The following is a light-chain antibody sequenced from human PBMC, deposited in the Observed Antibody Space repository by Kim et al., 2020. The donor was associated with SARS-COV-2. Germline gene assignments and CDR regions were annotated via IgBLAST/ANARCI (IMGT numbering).Light chain of an antibody. V-gene: IGKV3-11*01. CDR2: DAS. CDR3: QQRSNWPLT. CDR1: QSVVSY. J-gene: IGKJ4*01. Sequence: LPPGERATPSCRASQSVVSYLAWYQQNPGQAPRLLIYDASNRATGIPARCSGSGAGTDFTLTISSLEPEDFAVYYCQQRSNWPLTFGGGTKVDIK.